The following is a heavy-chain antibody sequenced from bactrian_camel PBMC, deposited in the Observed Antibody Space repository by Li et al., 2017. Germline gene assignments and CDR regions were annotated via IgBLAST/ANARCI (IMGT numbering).Heavy chain of an antibody. V-gene: IGHV3S53*01. D-gene: IGHD7*01. J-gene: IGHJ4*01. CDR1: EISRNHW. Sequence: VQLVESGGGSVQAGGSLTLSCVGSEISRNHWMGWFRQVAGNQREAVASVSQDGTPTYADSVKGRFTISRDNAKNTLYLQLNSLKTEDTAMYYCANLNGGWDQLVYWGQGTQVTVS. CDR2: VSQDGTP. CDR3: ANLNGGWDQLVY.